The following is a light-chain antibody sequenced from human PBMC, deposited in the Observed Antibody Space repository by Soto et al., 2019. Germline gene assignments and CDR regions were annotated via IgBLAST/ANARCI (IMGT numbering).Light chain of an antibody. CDR3: QQYNNWPVT. V-gene: IGKV3-15*01. J-gene: IGKJ1*01. Sequence: EIVMTQSPATLSVSPGERATLSCRASQSVSGNLAWYQQKPGQAPRLLIYGASTRATGIPARFSVSGSGTEFTLTISSLQSEDFAVYYCQQYNNWPVTFGQGTKVEIK. CDR2: GAS. CDR1: QSVSGN.